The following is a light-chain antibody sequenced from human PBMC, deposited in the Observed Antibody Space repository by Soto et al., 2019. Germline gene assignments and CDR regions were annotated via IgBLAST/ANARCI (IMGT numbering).Light chain of an antibody. J-gene: IGLJ1*01. V-gene: IGLV2-14*01. CDR2: EVI. CDR3: SSSTSSNTFV. Sequence: SALTQPASVPGAPGQSITISCTGTNSDVNYVSWHQQHPGKAPKLMIYEVINRSSGVSTRFSGSKSGNTASLTISGLQAEDEADYYCSSSTSSNTFVFGTGTKVTVL. CDR1: NSDVNY.